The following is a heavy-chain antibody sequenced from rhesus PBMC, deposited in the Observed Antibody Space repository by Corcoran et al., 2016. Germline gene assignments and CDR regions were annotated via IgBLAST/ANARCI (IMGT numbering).Heavy chain of an antibody. CDR3: ARESTRVVVKL. CDR1: GGSISDAYY. J-gene: IGHJ4*01. CDR2: IYGRGGGT. V-gene: IGHV4-106*01. Sequence: QVQLQESGPGLVKPSETLSLTCAVSGGSISDAYYWCLIRQPPGKGLEWVGYIYGRGGGTNSNHSLKNRVTSSIDTSKNQFSLKLSAVTAADTAVYYCARESTRVVVKLWGQGVLVTVSS. D-gene: IGHD3-16*01.